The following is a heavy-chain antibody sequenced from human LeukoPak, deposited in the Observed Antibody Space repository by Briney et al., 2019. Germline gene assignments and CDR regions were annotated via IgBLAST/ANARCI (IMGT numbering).Heavy chain of an antibody. CDR1: GFTVSSNY. J-gene: IGHJ4*02. D-gene: IGHD2-2*03. CDR3: ARFKSGYCSSTSCSSFDY. V-gene: IGHV3-66*01. CDR2: IYSGGST. Sequence: GGSLRLSCAASGFTVSSNYMSWVRQAPGKGLEWVSVIYSGGSTYYADSVKGRFTISRDNSKNPLYLQMNSLRAEDTAVYYCARFKSGYCSSTSCSSFDYWGQGTLVTVSS.